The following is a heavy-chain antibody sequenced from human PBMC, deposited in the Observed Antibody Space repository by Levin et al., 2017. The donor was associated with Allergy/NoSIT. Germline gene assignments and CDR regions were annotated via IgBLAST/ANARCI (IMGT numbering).Heavy chain of an antibody. V-gene: IGHV3-7*01. CDR2: IKQDGSEK. CDR1: GFPLRNFW. J-gene: IGHJ6*02. CDR3: ARDRGNVLIKDFFYYYGLDV. Sequence: GESLKISCAASGFPLRNFWMTWVRQAPGKGLEWVANIKQDGSEKYYADSVKGRFSISRDNAKRSLYLQVNSLRAEDTAVYYCARDRGNVLIKDFFYYYGLDVWGRGTTVAVSS. D-gene: IGHD2-8*01.